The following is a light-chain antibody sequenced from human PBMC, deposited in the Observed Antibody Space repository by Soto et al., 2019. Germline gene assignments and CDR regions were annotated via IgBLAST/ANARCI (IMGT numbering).Light chain of an antibody. V-gene: IGKV3-15*01. CDR1: QSVSSD. Sequence: EIVMTQSPASLSVSPGERATLSCRATQSVSSDLAWYQQKPGQAPRLLIHGASTRATGIPARFSASGSGTEFTRTISSLQSEDFALYCCQQYSDWPTVGRGTKVEIK. CDR2: GAS. J-gene: IGKJ1*01. CDR3: QQYSDWPT.